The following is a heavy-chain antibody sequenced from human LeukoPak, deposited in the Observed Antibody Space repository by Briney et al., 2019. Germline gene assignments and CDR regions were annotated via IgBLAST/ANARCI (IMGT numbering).Heavy chain of an antibody. V-gene: IGHV3-43D*03. J-gene: IGHJ4*02. Sequence: PGGSLRLSCAASGLTFDNYAMHWVRQAPGKGLEWVSLISYNGVSTRYADSVKGRFTISRDNTKNSLYLQMNSLRVEDTALYYCAKEGAIDEHNSGCFDYWGQGTPVTVTS. D-gene: IGHD6-19*01. CDR3: AKEGAIDEHNSGCFDY. CDR2: ISYNGVST. CDR1: GLTFDNYA.